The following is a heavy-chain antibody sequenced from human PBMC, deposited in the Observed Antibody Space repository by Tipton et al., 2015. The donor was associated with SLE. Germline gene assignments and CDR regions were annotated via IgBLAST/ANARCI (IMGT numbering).Heavy chain of an antibody. CDR2: IYYSGST. V-gene: IGHV4-61*01. D-gene: IGHD4-11*01. CDR3: ARTLNDYDAFDI. J-gene: IGHJ3*02. Sequence: TLSLTCTVSGGSISSSSHYWSWIRQPPGKGLEWIGYIYYSGSTNYNPSLKSRVTISVDTSKNQFSLKLSSVTAADTAVYYCARTLNDYDAFDIWGQGTMVTVSS. CDR1: GGSISSSSHY.